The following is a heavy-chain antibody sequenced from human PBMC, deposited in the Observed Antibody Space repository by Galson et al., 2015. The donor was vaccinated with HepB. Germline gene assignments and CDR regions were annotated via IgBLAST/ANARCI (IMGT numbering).Heavy chain of an antibody. CDR3: ARPPVGDPDSGTPLYYFDS. CDR2: ISRKSNYI. J-gene: IGHJ4*02. Sequence: SLRLSCAGSGFTVKTYSMNWVRQAPGKGLEWVSSISRKSNYIYYADSVKGRFTISRDNAKKSLFLQMNTLRAEDTAVYFCARPPVGDPDSGTPLYYFDSWGQGTLVIVSS. V-gene: IGHV3-21*01. D-gene: IGHD3-10*01. CDR1: GFTVKTYS.